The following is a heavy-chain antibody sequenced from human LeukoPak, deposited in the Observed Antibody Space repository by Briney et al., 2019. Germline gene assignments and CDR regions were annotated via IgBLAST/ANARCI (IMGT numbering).Heavy chain of an antibody. J-gene: IGHJ4*02. Sequence: GASVKVSCKASGGIFSSYAISWVRQAPGQGLEWMGRIIPILGIANYAQKFQGRVTITADKSTSTAYMELSSLRSEDTAVYYCARDLEEITGNFDYWGQGTLVTVSS. CDR2: IIPILGIA. CDR3: ARDLEEITGNFDY. CDR1: GGIFSSYA. D-gene: IGHD1-20*01. V-gene: IGHV1-69*04.